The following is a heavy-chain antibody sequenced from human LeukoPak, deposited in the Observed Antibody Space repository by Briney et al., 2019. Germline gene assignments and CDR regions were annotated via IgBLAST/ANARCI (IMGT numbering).Heavy chain of an antibody. V-gene: IGHV3-64*01. CDR2: ISSNGGSK. Sequence: GGSLSLSCAASGFTFSSYAMYWVRQAPGKGLEYVSAISSNGGSKYYANSVKGRFTISRDNSKNTLYLQMGSLRAEDMAVYYCARDRNYDYVWGSYRYDAFDIWGQGTMVTVSS. D-gene: IGHD3-16*02. J-gene: IGHJ3*02. CDR3: ARDRNYDYVWGSYRYDAFDI. CDR1: GFTFSSYA.